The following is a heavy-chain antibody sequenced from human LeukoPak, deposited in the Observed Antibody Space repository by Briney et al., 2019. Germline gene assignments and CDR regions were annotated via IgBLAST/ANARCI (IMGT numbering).Heavy chain of an antibody. CDR3: ARLPYCSSTSCYIFSNAFDI. CDR1: GGSISSSSYY. V-gene: IGHV4-39*01. J-gene: IGHJ3*02. Sequence: PSETLSLTCTVSGGSISSSSYYWGWIRQPPGKGLEWIGSIYYSGSTYYNPSLKSRVTISVDTSKNQFSLKLSSVTAADTAVYYCARLPYCSSTSCYIFSNAFDIWDQGTMVTVSS. D-gene: IGHD2-2*02. CDR2: IYYSGST.